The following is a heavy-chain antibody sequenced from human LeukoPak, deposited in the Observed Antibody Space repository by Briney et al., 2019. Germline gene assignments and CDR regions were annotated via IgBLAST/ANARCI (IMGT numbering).Heavy chain of an antibody. Sequence: SETLSLTCAVYGESFSGYYWSWIRQPPGKGLEWIGEINHRGRTNYNPSLKSRVTMSVDMSKSQFSLNLSSVTAADTSVYYCARVDYGDYSKAFDYWGQGTLVTVSS. CDR2: INHRGRT. J-gene: IGHJ4*02. CDR3: ARVDYGDYSKAFDY. CDR1: GESFSGYY. V-gene: IGHV4-34*01. D-gene: IGHD4-17*01.